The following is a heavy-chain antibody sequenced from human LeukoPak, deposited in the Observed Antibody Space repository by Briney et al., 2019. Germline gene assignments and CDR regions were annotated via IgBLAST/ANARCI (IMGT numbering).Heavy chain of an antibody. CDR2: IYHSGST. CDR1: GGSISSGGYY. J-gene: IGHJ4*02. D-gene: IGHD7-27*01. CDR3: ARWQLGGFDY. V-gene: IGHV4-30-2*01. Sequence: KASQTLSLACTVSGGSISSGGYYWSGIRQPPGKGLEWIGYIYHSGSTYYNPSLKSRVTISVDRSKNQFSLKLSSVTAADTAVYYCARWQLGGFDYWGQGTLVTVSS.